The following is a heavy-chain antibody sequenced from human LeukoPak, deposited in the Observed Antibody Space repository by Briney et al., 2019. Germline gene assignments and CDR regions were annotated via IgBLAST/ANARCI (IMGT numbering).Heavy chain of an antibody. D-gene: IGHD2-2*01. CDR2: IYYSGST. V-gene: IGHV4-30-2*01. CDR1: GGSISSDGYS. Sequence: PSETLSLTCAVSGGSISSDGYSWSWIRQPPEKGLEWIGYIYYSGSTYYNPSLKSRVTISVDRSKTQFSLKLSSVTAADTAVYYCARERSTYAGAPENWFDPWGQGILVTVSS. J-gene: IGHJ5*02. CDR3: ARERSTYAGAPENWFDP.